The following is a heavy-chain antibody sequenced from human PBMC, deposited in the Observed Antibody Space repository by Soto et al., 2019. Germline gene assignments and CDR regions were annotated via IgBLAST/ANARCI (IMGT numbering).Heavy chain of an antibody. Sequence: QVQLVQSGAEVKKPGASVKVSCKASGYTFTSYYMHWVRQAPGQGLEWMGIINPGGGSTTYAQKFPGRVTMTRDTSTSTVYMELSSLRSEDTAVYYCARDYWAALLPDYGMDGWGQGTTVTVSS. CDR2: INPGGGST. D-gene: IGHD2-15*01. V-gene: IGHV1-46*03. CDR3: ARDYWAALLPDYGMDG. J-gene: IGHJ6*02. CDR1: GYTFTSYY.